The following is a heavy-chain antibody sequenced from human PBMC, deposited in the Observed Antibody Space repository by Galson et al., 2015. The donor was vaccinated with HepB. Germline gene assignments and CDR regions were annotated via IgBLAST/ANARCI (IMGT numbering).Heavy chain of an antibody. V-gene: IGHV5-51*01. CDR1: GYWFSRYW. J-gene: IGHJ3*02. Sequence: QSGAEVKKPGESLKISCKGSGYWFSRYWIGWVRQMPGKGLEWMGIIFPDDSDTRYSPSFQGQVTIPADKSISTAYLQWSSLKASDTAVYYCARLSKFRFLADAFDIWGQGTMVTVSS. CDR3: ARLSKFRFLADAFDI. CDR2: IFPDDSDT. D-gene: IGHD3-3*01.